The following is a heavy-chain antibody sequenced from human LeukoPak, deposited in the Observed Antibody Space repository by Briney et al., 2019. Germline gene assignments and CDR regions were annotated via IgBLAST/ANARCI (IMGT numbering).Heavy chain of an antibody. CDR3: ARAPLGYSYGYYYYGMDV. J-gene: IGHJ6*02. CDR2: INPNSGGT. CDR1: GYTFTGYY. D-gene: IGHD5-18*01. Sequence: ASVKVSFKASGYTFTGYYMHWVRQAPGQGLEWMGWINPNSGGTNYAQKFQGWVTMTRDTSISTAYMELSRLRSDDTAVYYCARAPLGYSYGYYYYGMDVWGQGTTVTVSS. V-gene: IGHV1-2*04.